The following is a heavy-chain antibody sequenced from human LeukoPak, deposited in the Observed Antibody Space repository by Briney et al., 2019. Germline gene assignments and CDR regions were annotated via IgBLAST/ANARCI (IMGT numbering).Heavy chain of an antibody. J-gene: IGHJ4*02. CDR1: GFTFSSQS. CDR3: AKDQRSIAVAGYFDY. D-gene: IGHD6-19*01. CDR2: ISSSSSTI. Sequence: GGSLRLSCAASGFTFSSQSMNWVRQAPGKGLEWVSYISSSSSTIHYADSVKGRFTISRDNSKNTLFLQMNSLRAEDTAIYYCAKDQRSIAVAGYFDYWGQGTLVTVSS. V-gene: IGHV3-48*01.